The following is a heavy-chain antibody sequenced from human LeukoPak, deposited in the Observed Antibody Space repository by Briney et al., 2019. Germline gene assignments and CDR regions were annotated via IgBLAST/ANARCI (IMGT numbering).Heavy chain of an antibody. D-gene: IGHD4-17*01. Sequence: GGSLRLSCAASGFTFTSYSMSWVRQAPGKGLEWVSSISSSSSYIYYADSVKGRFTISGDNAKNSLYLQMNSLRAEDTAVYYCARYPDYGDPPGPIYYYYMDVWGKGTTVTVSS. CDR2: ISSSSSYI. CDR1: GFTFTSYS. J-gene: IGHJ6*03. CDR3: ARYPDYGDPPGPIYYYYMDV. V-gene: IGHV3-21*01.